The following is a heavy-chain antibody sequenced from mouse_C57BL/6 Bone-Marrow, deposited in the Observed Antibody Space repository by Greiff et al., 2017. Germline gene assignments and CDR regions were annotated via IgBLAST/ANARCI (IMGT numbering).Heavy chain of an antibody. V-gene: IGHV5-12*01. CDR1: GFTFSDYY. D-gene: IGHD2-14*01. J-gene: IGHJ2*01. CDR2: ISNGGGSN. Sequence: EVMLVESGGGLVQPGGSLKLSCAASGFTFSDYYMYWVRQTPETRLEWVAYISNGGGSNSYPDTVKGLFTFSRDNAKNTLYLQISRLKSDDTSMYYCARYRNGDYYFDYLGQGTTRTVSS. CDR3: ARYRNGDYYFDY.